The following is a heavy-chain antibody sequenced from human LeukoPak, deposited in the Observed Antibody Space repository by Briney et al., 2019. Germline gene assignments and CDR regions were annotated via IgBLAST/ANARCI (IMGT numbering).Heavy chain of an antibody. CDR3: ARGVYIAAAQYAY. D-gene: IGHD6-13*01. Sequence: SETLSLTCTVSGGSISSYYWSWIRQPPGKGLEWIAYISDIGSINYNPSLKSRVTISVDTSKNRFSLKLSSVTAADTAVYYCARGVYIAAAQYAYWGQGTLVTVSS. J-gene: IGHJ4*02. CDR1: GGSISSYY. V-gene: IGHV4-59*01. CDR2: ISDIGSI.